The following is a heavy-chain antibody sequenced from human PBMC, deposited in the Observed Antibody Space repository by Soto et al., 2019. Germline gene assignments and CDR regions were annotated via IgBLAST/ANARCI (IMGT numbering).Heavy chain of an antibody. J-gene: IGHJ6*02. CDR1: GYTFTSYG. D-gene: IGHD2-2*01. V-gene: IGHV1-18*01. CDR2: ISAYNGNT. CDR3: ARDRIVVVPAPSDYYYGMDV. Sequence: ASVKVSCKASGYTFTSYGISWVRQAPGQGLEWMGWISAYNGNTSYAQKLQGRVTMTTDTSTSTAYMELRSLRSDDTAVYYCARDRIVVVPAPSDYYYGMDVWGQGTTVTVSS.